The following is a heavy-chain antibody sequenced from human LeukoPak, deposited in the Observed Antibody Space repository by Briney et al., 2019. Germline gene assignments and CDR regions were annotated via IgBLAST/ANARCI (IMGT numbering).Heavy chain of an antibody. J-gene: IGHJ5*02. V-gene: IGHV4-59*08. CDR3: ARLNVLYGSGTANWFDP. Sequence: SETLSLTCTVSGGSISSSYCSWIRQPPGKGLEWIGYIYYSGSTNYNPPLKSRVTISVDTSKNQFSLKLSSVTAADTAVHYCARLNVLYGSGTANWFDPWGEGTLVTVSS. CDR2: IYYSGST. D-gene: IGHD3-10*01. CDR1: GGSISSSY.